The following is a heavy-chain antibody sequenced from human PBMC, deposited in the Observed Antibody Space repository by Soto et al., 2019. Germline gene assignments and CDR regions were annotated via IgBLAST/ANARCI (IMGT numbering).Heavy chain of an antibody. CDR3: AKGLTPRSVHY. D-gene: IGHD3-9*01. CDR2: ISGSGGGT. Sequence: EVQLLESGGGLVQPGGCLRLSCAASGFTFSDYAMTWVRQAPGKGLEWVSTISGSGGGTYYADSVKGRFTVSKDNPKNTLYLQLNSLRVEDTAVYYCAKGLTPRSVHYWGQGTLLTVSS. V-gene: IGHV3-23*01. CDR1: GFTFSDYA. J-gene: IGHJ4*02.